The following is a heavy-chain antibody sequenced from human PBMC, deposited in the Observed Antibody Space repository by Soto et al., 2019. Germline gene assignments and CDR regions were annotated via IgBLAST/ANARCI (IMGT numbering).Heavy chain of an antibody. CDR2: VHHTKGA. CDR1: DNSISKDIW. V-gene: IGHV4-4*02. J-gene: IGHJ4*02. D-gene: IGHD6-19*01. Sequence: PSETLSLTCVVSDNSISKDIWLNWFLQPPGQGLEWIGEVHHTKGALYNPALRSRVTVSADLFNSKIFLKLSSVTAADTAVYYCARHASRLITVTGGDYWGQGTLVTVSS. CDR3: ARHASRLITVTGGDY.